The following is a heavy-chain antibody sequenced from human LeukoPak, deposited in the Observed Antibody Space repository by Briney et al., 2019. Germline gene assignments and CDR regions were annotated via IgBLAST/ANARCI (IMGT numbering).Heavy chain of an antibody. CDR2: ISASGGIT. CDR3: AKDSQYQLVSFKYYYYGMDV. Sequence: GGSLRLSCAASGFTFSSYAMSWVRQAPGMGLEWVSVISASGGITYFADSVKGRFTISRDNSKNTLYLQMNSLRAEDTAVYYCAKDSQYQLVSFKYYYYGMDVWGQGTTVTVAS. J-gene: IGHJ6*02. CDR1: GFTFSSYA. V-gene: IGHV3-23*01. D-gene: IGHD2-2*01.